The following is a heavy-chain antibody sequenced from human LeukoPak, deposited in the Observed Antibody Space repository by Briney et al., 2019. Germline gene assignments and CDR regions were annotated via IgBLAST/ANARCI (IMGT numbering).Heavy chain of an antibody. Sequence: GASVKVSCKASGYTFTSYGISWVRQAPGQGLEWMGLISAYNGNTNYAQKLQGRVTMTTDTSKSTAYMELRSLRSDDTAVYYCARGGFGFPDDAFDIWGQGTMVTVSS. J-gene: IGHJ3*02. V-gene: IGHV1-18*04. D-gene: IGHD3-10*01. CDR2: ISAYNGNT. CDR1: GYTFTSYG. CDR3: ARGGFGFPDDAFDI.